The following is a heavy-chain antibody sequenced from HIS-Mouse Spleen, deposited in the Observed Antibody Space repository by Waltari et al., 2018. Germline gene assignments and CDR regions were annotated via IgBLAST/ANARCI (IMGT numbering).Heavy chain of an antibody. CDR1: GGSISSYY. CDR2: IYYSGST. Sequence: QVQLQESGPGLVKPSETLSLTCTVSGGSISSYYWSWIRQPPGKGLEWIGYIYYSGSTNYNPSLKMRVTISVDTAKNQFSLKLSSVTAADTAVYYCARALRYFDWLSSGAWFDPWGQGTLVTVSS. D-gene: IGHD3-9*01. V-gene: IGHV4-59*01. CDR3: ARALRYFDWLSSGAWFDP. J-gene: IGHJ5*02.